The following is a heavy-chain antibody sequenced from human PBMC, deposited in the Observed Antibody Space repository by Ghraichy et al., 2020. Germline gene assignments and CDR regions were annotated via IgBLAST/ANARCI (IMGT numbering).Heavy chain of an antibody. CDR2: IYYSGST. V-gene: IGHV4-59*08. CDR1: GGSISSYY. J-gene: IGHJ3*02. Sequence: SETLSLTCTVSGGSISSYYWIWIRQPPGKGLEWIGYIYYSGSTNYNPSLKSRVTISVDTSKNQFSLKLSSVTAADTAVYYCARRYGSGSYKAFDIWGQGTMVTVSS. CDR3: ARRYGSGSYKAFDI. D-gene: IGHD3-10*01.